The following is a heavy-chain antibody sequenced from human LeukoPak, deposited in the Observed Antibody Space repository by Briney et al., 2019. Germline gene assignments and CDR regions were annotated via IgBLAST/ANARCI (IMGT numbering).Heavy chain of an antibody. J-gene: IGHJ4*02. Sequence: PGGSLRLSCAASGFTFSSYEMNWARQAPGKGLEWVSYISSSGSTIYYADSVKGRFTISRDNAKNSLYLQMNSLRAEDTAVYYCARDSTVVAAFDYWGQGTLVTVSS. V-gene: IGHV3-48*03. CDR1: GFTFSSYE. CDR2: ISSSGSTI. D-gene: IGHD2-15*01. CDR3: ARDSTVVAAFDY.